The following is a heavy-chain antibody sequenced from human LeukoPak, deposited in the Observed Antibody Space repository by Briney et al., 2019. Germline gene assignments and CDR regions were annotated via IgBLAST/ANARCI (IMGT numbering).Heavy chain of an antibody. J-gene: IGHJ4*02. CDR1: GFTFSSYW. CDR2: TNSDGRTT. Sequence: PGGSLRLSCAASGFTFSSYWMHWVRQAPGKGLVWVSRTNSDGRTTTYADSVKGRFTIFRDNAKDTLYLQMNNLSAEDTSVYYCVRVSSDWEYFDQWGQGALVTVSS. D-gene: IGHD6-19*01. V-gene: IGHV3-74*01. CDR3: VRVSSDWEYFDQ.